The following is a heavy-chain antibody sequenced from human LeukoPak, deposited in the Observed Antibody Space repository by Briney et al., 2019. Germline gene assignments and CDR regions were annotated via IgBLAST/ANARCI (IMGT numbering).Heavy chain of an antibody. J-gene: IGHJ3*02. V-gene: IGHV4-39*07. CDR1: GGSISSSSYY. Sequence: SEPLSLTCTVSGGSISSSSYYWGWIRQPPGKGLEWIGSIYYSGSTKYKPSLKSRATISVHTSKNQFSLKLSSVTSADTAVYYCASASLNIYAFDIWGQGTMVTVSS. CDR2: IYYSGST. D-gene: IGHD2/OR15-2a*01. CDR3: ASASLNIYAFDI.